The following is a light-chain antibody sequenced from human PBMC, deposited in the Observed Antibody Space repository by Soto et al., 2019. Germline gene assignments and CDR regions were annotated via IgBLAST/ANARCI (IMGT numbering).Light chain of an antibody. Sequence: EIALTQSPATLSLSPGERATLSCRASQSIGSYLAWYQQVPDQAPRLLIYDASNRATGIPVRFSGTGSGTDFTLTISSLEPEDFAVYYCQQRSDWPTPTFGGGTKVEIK. V-gene: IGKV3-11*01. CDR3: QQRSDWPTPT. J-gene: IGKJ4*01. CDR2: DAS. CDR1: QSIGSY.